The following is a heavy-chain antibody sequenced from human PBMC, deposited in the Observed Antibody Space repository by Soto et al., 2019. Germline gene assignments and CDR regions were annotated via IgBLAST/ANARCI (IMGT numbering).Heavy chain of an antibody. J-gene: IGHJ4*02. CDR3: ARPVGAIVARGQYFDY. CDR2: IYYSGST. D-gene: IGHD5-12*01. V-gene: IGHV4-39*01. CDR1: GGSISSSSYY. Sequence: SEPLSLTRTVSGGSISSSSYYWGWIRQPPGKGLEWIGSIYYSGSTYYNPSLKSRVTISVDTSKNQFSLKLSSVTAADTAVYYCARPVGAIVARGQYFDYWGQGTLVTVSS.